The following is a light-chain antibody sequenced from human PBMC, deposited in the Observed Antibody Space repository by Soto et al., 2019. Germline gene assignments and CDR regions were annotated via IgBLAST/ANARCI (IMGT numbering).Light chain of an antibody. CDR2: EVS. Sequence: QSVLTQPASESGSPGQSITNYCTGTSGDFGGYKFVSWYQQHPGKDPKLMIYEVSNRPSRLSSRLSGSKSGNTASLTISGHHAEEETDYLCGSYTGKIHVFGTGTKLTVL. CDR3: GSYTGKIHV. V-gene: IGLV2-14*01. CDR1: SGDFGGYKF. J-gene: IGLJ1*01.